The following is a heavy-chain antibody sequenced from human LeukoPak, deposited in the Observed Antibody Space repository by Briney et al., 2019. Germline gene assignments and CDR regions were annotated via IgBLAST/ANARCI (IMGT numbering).Heavy chain of an antibody. V-gene: IGHV3-30*03. J-gene: IGHJ4*02. CDR1: GFTFSSYG. D-gene: IGHD6-19*01. CDR3: ARDWDSSGWYSSVDY. CDR2: ISYDGSNK. Sequence: PGGSLRLSCAASGFTFSSYGMHWVRQAPGKGLEWVAVISYDGSNKYYADSVKGRFTISRDNSKNTLYLQMNSLRAEDTAVYYCARDWDSSGWYSSVDYWGQGTLVTVSS.